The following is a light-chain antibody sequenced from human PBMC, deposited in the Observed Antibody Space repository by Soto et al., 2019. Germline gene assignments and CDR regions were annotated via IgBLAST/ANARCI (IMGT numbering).Light chain of an antibody. V-gene: IGLV1-44*01. J-gene: IGLJ3*02. CDR1: SSNIGSNT. CDR3: AAWDDSLNGRV. Sequence: QSVLTQPPSASGTPGQRVTISCSGSSSNIGSNTVSWYQQLPLSAPKLLIYSNNQWPSGVPDRFSGSKSATSASLAISGLQSEDEADYYCAAWDDSLNGRVFGGGTKVTVL. CDR2: SNN.